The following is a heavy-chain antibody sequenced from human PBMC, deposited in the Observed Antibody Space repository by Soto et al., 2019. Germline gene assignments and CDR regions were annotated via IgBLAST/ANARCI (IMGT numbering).Heavy chain of an antibody. CDR3: AISSAWWRH. J-gene: IGHJ4*02. D-gene: IGHD6-19*01. CDR1: GFTFSTYA. Sequence: EVQLLESGGDLAQPGGSLRLSCAASGFTFSTYAMSWVRQAPGKGLEWVSSISTSGGDTNYADSVQGRFTISRDNSKNTLFLQMKSLRAEDEALYFGAISSAWWRHWGQGTMVTVSS. V-gene: IGHV3-23*01. CDR2: ISTSGGDT.